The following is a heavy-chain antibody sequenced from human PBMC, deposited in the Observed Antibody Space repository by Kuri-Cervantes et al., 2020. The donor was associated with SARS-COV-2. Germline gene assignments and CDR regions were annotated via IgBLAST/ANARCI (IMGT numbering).Heavy chain of an antibody. CDR2: INHSGST. D-gene: IGHD2-8*01. J-gene: IGHJ6*02. Sequence: SQTLSLTCAVYGGSFSGYYWSWIRQPPGKGLEWIGEINHSGSTNYNPSLKSRVTISVDTSKNQFSLKLSSVTAADTAVYYCARGVVGYCTNGVCYRPYYYGMDVWGQRTTVTVSS. CDR1: GGSFSGYY. CDR3: ARGVVGYCTNGVCYRPYYYGMDV. V-gene: IGHV4-34*01.